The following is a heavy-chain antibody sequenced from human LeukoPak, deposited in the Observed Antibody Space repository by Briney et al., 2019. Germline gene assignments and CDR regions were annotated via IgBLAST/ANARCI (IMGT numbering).Heavy chain of an antibody. CDR1: GGTFSGYG. V-gene: IGHV1-69*13. D-gene: IGHD3-22*01. CDR2: IIPIFGTT. CDR3: ARGVGILLQGDYFYYMNV. J-gene: IGHJ6*03. Sequence: SSVNLSCNATGGTFSGYGCSWVRQAPGQPLEWMGGIIPIFGTTNYAQNFQGRLTITADEYTSTAYMELSSLRSEDTAVYFCARGVGILLQGDYFYYMNVWGKGTTVTVSS.